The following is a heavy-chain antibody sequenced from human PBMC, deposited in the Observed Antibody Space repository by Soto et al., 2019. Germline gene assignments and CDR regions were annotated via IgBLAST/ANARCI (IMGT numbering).Heavy chain of an antibody. Sequence: QVQLVESGGGVVQAGRSLRLSCAPYGFTFTSYGFHWVRQAPGKGLEWLALIWYDGSKTYYTDSVKGHFTISRDDSKNMLYLQMDSLRVDDTAVYFCVRDFGTSNYLFDYWGQGTLVTVSS. CDR1: GFTFTSYG. D-gene: IGHD3-9*01. CDR3: VRDFGTSNYLFDY. J-gene: IGHJ4*02. CDR2: IWYDGSKT. V-gene: IGHV3-33*01.